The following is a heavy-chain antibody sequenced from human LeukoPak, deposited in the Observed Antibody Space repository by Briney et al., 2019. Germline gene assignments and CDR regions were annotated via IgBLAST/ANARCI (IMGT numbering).Heavy chain of an antibody. CDR3: ARVIGWGGYFDY. Sequence: GGSLRLSCAASGFTFSSYSMNWVRQAPGKGLEWVSSISSSSSYIYYADSVKGRFTISRDNAKNSLYLQMNSLRAENTAVYYCARVIGWGGYFDYWGQGTLVTVSS. CDR2: ISSSSSYI. CDR1: GFTFSSYS. D-gene: IGHD6-19*01. J-gene: IGHJ4*02. V-gene: IGHV3-21*01.